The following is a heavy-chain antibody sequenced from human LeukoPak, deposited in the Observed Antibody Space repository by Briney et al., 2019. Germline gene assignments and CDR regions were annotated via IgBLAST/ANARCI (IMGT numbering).Heavy chain of an antibody. CDR1: EFTFSSYA. CDR3: ASSTVIGSGGAFDI. CDR2: ILYDGSNK. D-gene: IGHD6-19*01. V-gene: IGHV3-30*03. Sequence: GGSLRLSCAASEFTFSSYAMHWVRQAPGKGLEWVAVILYDGSNKKYADSVKGRFTISRDNSKNTLYLQMNSLRTEDTAVYYCASSTVIGSGGAFDIWGQGTMVTVSS. J-gene: IGHJ3*02.